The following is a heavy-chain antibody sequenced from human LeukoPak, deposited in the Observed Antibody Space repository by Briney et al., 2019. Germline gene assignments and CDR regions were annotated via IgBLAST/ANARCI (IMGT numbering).Heavy chain of an antibody. J-gene: IGHJ4*02. D-gene: IGHD5-24*01. CDR1: GYTFTNYY. Sequence: ASVKVSCEASGYTFTNYYIHWVRQAPGQGLEWMGIINPSGGSTSYAQKFQGRVTMTRDTSTSTVCMELSSLRSEDTAVYYCARGGKGNADGYNQALNYWGQGTLVTVSS. CDR3: ARGGKGNADGYNQALNY. CDR2: INPSGGST. V-gene: IGHV1-46*01.